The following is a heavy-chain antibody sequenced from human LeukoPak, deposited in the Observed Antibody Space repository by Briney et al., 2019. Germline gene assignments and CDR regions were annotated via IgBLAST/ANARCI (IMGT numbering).Heavy chain of an antibody. CDR3: ALRVRGFIPKAACYHTCNWFDP. Sequence: SETLSLTCAVYGGSFSGYYWSWIRQPPGKGLEWIGEINHSGSTNYNPSLKSRVTISVDTSKNQFSLKLSSVTAADTAVYYCALRVRGFIPKAACYHTCNWFDPWGQGTLPTAPS. CDR1: GGSFSGYY. V-gene: IGHV4-34*01. CDR2: INHSGST. J-gene: IGHJ5*02. D-gene: IGHD3-10*01.